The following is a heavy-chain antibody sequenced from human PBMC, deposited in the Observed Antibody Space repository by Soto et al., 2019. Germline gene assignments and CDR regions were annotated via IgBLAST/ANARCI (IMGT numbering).Heavy chain of an antibody. CDR2: IYYSGST. D-gene: IGHD1-26*01. CDR3: ARSTGSGSYSLHYYYYGMDV. V-gene: IGHV4-59*01. J-gene: IGHJ6*02. Sequence: SETLSLTCTVSGGSISSYSWSWIRQPPGKGLEWIGYIYYSGSTNYNPSLKSRVTISVDTSKNQFSLKLSSVTAADTAVYYCARSTGSGSYSLHYYYYGMDVWGQGTTVTVSS. CDR1: GGSISSYS.